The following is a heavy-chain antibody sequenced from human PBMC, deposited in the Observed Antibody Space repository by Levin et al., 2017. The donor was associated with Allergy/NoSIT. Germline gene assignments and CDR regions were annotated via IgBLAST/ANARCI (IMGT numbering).Heavy chain of an antibody. V-gene: IGHV3-23*01. Sequence: ASVKVSCAASGFTFSSYAMSWVRQAPGKGLEWVSAISGSGGSTYYADSVKGRFTISRDNSKNTLYLQMNSLRAEDTAVYYCAKDYPPDLYYYDSSGYQTEYFEHWGQGTLVTVSS. D-gene: IGHD3-22*01. J-gene: IGHJ1*01. CDR2: ISGSGGST. CDR3: AKDYPPDLYYYDSSGYQTEYFEH. CDR1: GFTFSSYA.